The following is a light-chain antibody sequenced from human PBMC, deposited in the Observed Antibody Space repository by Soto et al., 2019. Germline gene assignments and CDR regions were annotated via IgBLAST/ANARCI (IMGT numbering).Light chain of an antibody. V-gene: IGLV1-47*01. CDR2: GNN. Sequence: QAVVTQPPSASGTPGQRVTISCSGSSSNIGSNYVYWYQQFPGAAPKPLIYGNNQRPSGVPDRFSGSKSGTSASLAISGLRSEDEADYYCAAWDDSLSGVVFGGGTKLTVL. CDR3: AAWDDSLSGVV. CDR1: SSNIGSNY. J-gene: IGLJ2*01.